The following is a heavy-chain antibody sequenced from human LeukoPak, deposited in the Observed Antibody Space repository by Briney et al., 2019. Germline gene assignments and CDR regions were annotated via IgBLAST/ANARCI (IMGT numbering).Heavy chain of an antibody. D-gene: IGHD6-6*01. Sequence: ASAKVSCKASGYTFTSYGISWVRQAPGQGLEWMGWISAYNGNTNYAQKLQGRVTMTTDTSTSTAYMELRSLRSDDTAVYHCARRIAARLTYYHYGMDVWGQGTTVTVSS. CDR1: GYTFTSYG. V-gene: IGHV1-18*01. J-gene: IGHJ6*02. CDR2: ISAYNGNT. CDR3: ARRIAARLTYYHYGMDV.